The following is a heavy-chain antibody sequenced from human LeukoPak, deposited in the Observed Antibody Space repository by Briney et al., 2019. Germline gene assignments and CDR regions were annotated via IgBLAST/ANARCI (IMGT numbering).Heavy chain of an antibody. Sequence: GGSLRLSCAASGFTFDDYAMHWVRQAPGKGLEWVGRIKSKTDGGTTDYAAPLKGKFTISRDDSKNTLYLQMNSLKTEDTAVYYCTSGGHYFDPWGQGTLVTVSS. V-gene: IGHV3-15*01. D-gene: IGHD1-26*01. CDR3: TSGGHYFDP. CDR2: IKSKTDGGTT. J-gene: IGHJ5*02. CDR1: GFTFDDYA.